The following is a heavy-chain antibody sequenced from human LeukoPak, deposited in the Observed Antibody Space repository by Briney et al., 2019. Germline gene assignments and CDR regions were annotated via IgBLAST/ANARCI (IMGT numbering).Heavy chain of an antibody. J-gene: IGHJ3*01. V-gene: IGHV3-7*01. CDR1: GFTFSNAW. Sequence: QSGGSLRLSCAASGFTFSNAWMSWVRQAPGKGLEWVANIEEDGSEKIYVDPVKGRFTISRDNAKNSLYLQLNSLRGEDTAVYYCARAGYCTRTSCLVPFDFWGQGTMVTVSS. D-gene: IGHD2-2*01. CDR3: ARAGYCTRTSCLVPFDF. CDR2: IEEDGSEK.